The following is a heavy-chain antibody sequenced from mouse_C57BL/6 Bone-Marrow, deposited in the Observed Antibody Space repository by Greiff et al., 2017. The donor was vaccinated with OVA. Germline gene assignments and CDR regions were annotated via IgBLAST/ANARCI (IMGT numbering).Heavy chain of an antibody. Sequence: QVHVKQSGAELARPGASVKLSCKASGYTFTSYGISWVKQRTGQGLEWIGEIYPRSGNTYYNEKFKGKATLTEDKSSSTAYMELRSLTSEDSAVYFCARRGWLLRVDYWGQGTTLTVSS. CDR3: ARRGWLLRVDY. CDR2: IYPRSGNT. J-gene: IGHJ2*01. D-gene: IGHD2-3*01. CDR1: GYTFTSYG. V-gene: IGHV1-81*01.